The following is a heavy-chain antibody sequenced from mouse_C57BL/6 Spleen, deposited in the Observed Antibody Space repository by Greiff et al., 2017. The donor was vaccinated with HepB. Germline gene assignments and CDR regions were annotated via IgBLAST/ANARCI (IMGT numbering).Heavy chain of an antibody. V-gene: IGHV1-15*01. J-gene: IGHJ2*01. CDR3: TREAYGYDKHYFDY. Sequence: QVQLKESGAELVRPGASVTLSCKASGYTFTDYEMHWVKQTPVHGLEWIGAIDPETGGTAYNQKFKGKAILTADKSSSTAYMELRSLTSEDSAVYYCTREAYGYDKHYFDYWGQGTTLTVSS. CDR2: IDPETGGT. CDR1: GYTFTDYE. D-gene: IGHD2-2*01.